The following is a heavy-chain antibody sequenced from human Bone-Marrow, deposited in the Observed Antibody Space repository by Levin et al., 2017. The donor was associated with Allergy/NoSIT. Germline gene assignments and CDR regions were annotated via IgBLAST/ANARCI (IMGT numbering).Heavy chain of an antibody. CDR1: GGSFSGYY. D-gene: IGHD6-6*01. V-gene: IGHV4-34*01. CDR3: ARMAARPHRDY. Sequence: GSLRLSCAVYGGSFSGYYWSWIRQPPGKGLEWIGEINHSGSTNYNPSLKSRVTISVDTSKNQFSLKLSSVTAADTAVYYCARMAARPHRDYWGQGTLVTVSS. J-gene: IGHJ4*02. CDR2: INHSGST.